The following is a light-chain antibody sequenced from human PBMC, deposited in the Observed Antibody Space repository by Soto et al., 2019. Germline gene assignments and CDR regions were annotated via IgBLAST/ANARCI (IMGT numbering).Light chain of an antibody. CDR2: DVS. Sequence: QSVLTQPASVSGSPGQSITISCTGTSSDVGGYNYVSWYQQHPGNAPKLMIYDVSNRPSGVSNRFSGSKSGNTASLTISGLQAEDEADYYCSSYTSTRTYVFGTGTKVTVL. CDR1: SSDVGGYNY. V-gene: IGLV2-14*03. CDR3: SSYTSTRTYV. J-gene: IGLJ1*01.